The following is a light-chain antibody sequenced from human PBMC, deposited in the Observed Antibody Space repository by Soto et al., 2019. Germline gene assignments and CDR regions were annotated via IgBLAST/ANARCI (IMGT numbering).Light chain of an antibody. CDR2: KAS. CDR1: QSIGSW. V-gene: IGKV1-5*03. Sequence: DIQMTQSPSTLSASVGDRVTITCRASQSIGSWLAWYQQKPGKAPKLLIYKASTLDTGVPSRFSGSGSGTEFTLTMTSLQPDDFATYYCQRYGSYSHITFGPGTRLQIK. J-gene: IGKJ5*01. CDR3: QRYGSYSHIT.